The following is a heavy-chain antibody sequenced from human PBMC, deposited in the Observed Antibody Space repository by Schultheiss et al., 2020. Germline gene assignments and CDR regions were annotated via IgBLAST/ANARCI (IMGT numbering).Heavy chain of an antibody. CDR1: GGSISSGGYS. Sequence: TLSLTCAVSGGSISSGGYSWSWIRQPPGKGLEWIGYIYHSGSTYYNPSLKSRVTISVDRSKNQFSLKLSSVTAADTAVYYCARGVTIRNWFDPWGQGTLVTVSS. D-gene: IGHD3-9*01. J-gene: IGHJ5*02. CDR2: IYHSGST. V-gene: IGHV4-30-2*01. CDR3: ARGVTIRNWFDP.